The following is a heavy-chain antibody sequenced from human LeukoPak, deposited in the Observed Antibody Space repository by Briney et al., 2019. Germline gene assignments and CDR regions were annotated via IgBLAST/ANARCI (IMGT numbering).Heavy chain of an antibody. Sequence: GGSLRLSCAASGFTFSSYGMHWVRQAPGKGLVWVSRINSDGSSIRNADSVKGRLTISRDNARNTLYLQMNSLRAEDTAIYYCAKVKSGYCSTTSCSLFDYWGQGTLVTVSS. V-gene: IGHV3-74*01. J-gene: IGHJ4*02. D-gene: IGHD2-2*01. CDR3: AKVKSGYCSTTSCSLFDY. CDR1: GFTFSSYG. CDR2: INSDGSSI.